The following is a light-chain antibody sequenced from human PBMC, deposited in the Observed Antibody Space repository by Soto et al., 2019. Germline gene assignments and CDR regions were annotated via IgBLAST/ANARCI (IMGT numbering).Light chain of an antibody. V-gene: IGKV4-1*01. CDR2: WAS. CDR1: QSVLYSSNNKNY. Sequence: DIVMTQSPDSLAVSLGERATINCKSSQSVLYSSNNKNYLAWYQQKPGQPPKLLIYWASTRESGVPDRFSGSGSGTDFTLTISSLQAEDVEVYYCQQYYSTPLTLGQGTKVDIK. CDR3: QQYYSTPLT. J-gene: IGKJ1*01.